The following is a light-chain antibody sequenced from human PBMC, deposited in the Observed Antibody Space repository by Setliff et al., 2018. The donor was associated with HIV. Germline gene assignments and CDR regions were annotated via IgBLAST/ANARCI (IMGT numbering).Light chain of an antibody. J-gene: IGLJ1*01. Sequence: QSVLTQPPSVSAAPGQTVTISCSGRTSNIGNNYVSWYQHVPGKVPRILIYDTSERHSGIPDRFSGSKSDTSATLAITGLQTGDEADYCATWDGRLSVYVFGSGTKVTVL. CDR2: DTS. V-gene: IGLV1-51*01. CDR3: ATWDGRLSVYV. CDR1: TSNIGNNY.